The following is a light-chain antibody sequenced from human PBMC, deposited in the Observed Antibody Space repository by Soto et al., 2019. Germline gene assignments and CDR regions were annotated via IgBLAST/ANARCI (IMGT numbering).Light chain of an antibody. CDR2: GTS. CDR3: QQYTTSSWT. Sequence: EIVMTHSPATLSVSPWDIATLSCWASQSVSSSYLAWYQQKPGQAPRLLIYGTSSRATGIPDRFSGSGSGTDFTLTISRLEPEDFAVYYCQQYTTSSWTFGQGTKVDIK. V-gene: IGKV3-20*01. J-gene: IGKJ1*01. CDR1: QSVSSSY.